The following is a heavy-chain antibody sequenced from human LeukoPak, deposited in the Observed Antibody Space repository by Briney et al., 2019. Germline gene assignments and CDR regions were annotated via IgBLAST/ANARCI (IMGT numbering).Heavy chain of an antibody. D-gene: IGHD6-6*01. Sequence: ASVKVSCKASGYSFSNYGIGWARQAPGQRLEWMGWISTYTDDIKYAENLQGRLTMTTDTPTSTAYMELRSLRSDDTAVYYCARGEYSISHFGYWGQGTQVVVSS. CDR2: ISTYTDDI. J-gene: IGHJ4*02. V-gene: IGHV1-18*01. CDR1: GYSFSNYG. CDR3: ARGEYSISHFGY.